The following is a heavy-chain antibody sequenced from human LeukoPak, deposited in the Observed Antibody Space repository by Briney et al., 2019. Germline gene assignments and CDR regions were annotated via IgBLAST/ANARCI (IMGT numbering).Heavy chain of an antibody. CDR3: AVGSGSYDNYFDY. Sequence: SETLSLTCTVSGGSVSNADYYWSWIRQPPGKGLGWIGYIYYSGSTNYNPSLKSRVTISVDTSKNQFSLKLSSVTAADTAVYYCAVGSGSYDNYFDYWGQGTLVTVSS. CDR2: IYYSGST. D-gene: IGHD1-26*01. J-gene: IGHJ4*02. V-gene: IGHV4-61*08. CDR1: GGSVSNADYY.